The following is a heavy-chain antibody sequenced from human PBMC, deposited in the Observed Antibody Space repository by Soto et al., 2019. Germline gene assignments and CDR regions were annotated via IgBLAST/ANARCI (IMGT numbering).Heavy chain of an antibody. J-gene: IGHJ3*02. D-gene: IGHD3-22*01. CDR2: ISSNGGST. CDR1: GFTFSSYA. V-gene: IGHV3-64*02. Sequence: GGSLRLSCAASGFTFSSYAMHWVRQAPGKGLEYVSAISSNGGSTYYADSVKGRFTISRDNSKNTLYLQMGSLRAEDMAVYYCVGSSGYFHAFDIWGQGTMVTVSS. CDR3: VGSSGYFHAFDI.